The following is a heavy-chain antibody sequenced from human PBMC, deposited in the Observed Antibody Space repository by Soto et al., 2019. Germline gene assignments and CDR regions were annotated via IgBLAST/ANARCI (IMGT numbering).Heavy chain of an antibody. V-gene: IGHV4-34*01. Sequence: QVQLQQWGAGLLKPSETLSLTCAVYGGSFSDYYWSWIRQPPGKGLEWIGEINHSGSTNYNASLKSRVTFSVDTSKNQFSLRLGSVTAADTAVYSCARGLVAGAFDIWGQGTRVIASS. J-gene: IGHJ3*02. CDR1: GGSFSDYY. CDR2: INHSGST. CDR3: ARGLVAGAFDI. D-gene: IGHD6-6*01.